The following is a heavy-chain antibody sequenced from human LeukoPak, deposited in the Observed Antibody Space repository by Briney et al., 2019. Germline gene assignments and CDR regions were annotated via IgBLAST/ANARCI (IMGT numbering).Heavy chain of an antibody. CDR1: GGSISSGGYY. Sequence: SETLSLTCTVSGGSISSGGYYWSWLRQHPGTGLEWIGYIYYSGSTYYNPSLKSRVTISVDTSKNQFSLKLSSVTAADTAVYYCARGPSAVVADFDYWGQGTLVTVSS. J-gene: IGHJ4*02. V-gene: IGHV4-31*03. CDR3: ARGPSAVVADFDY. CDR2: IYYSGST. D-gene: IGHD5-12*01.